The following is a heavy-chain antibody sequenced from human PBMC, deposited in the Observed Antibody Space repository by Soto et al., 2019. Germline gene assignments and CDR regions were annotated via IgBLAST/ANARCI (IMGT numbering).Heavy chain of an antibody. CDR2: ISWNSNII. D-gene: IGHD2-15*01. CDR1: GFTFDDYA. V-gene: IGHV3-9*01. J-gene: IGHJ4*02. Sequence: EVQLVESGGDLVQPGRSLRLSCAASGFTFDDYAMHWVWRVPGKGLEWVSSISWNSNIIGYADSVKGRFTISRDNAKNSLYLQMNSLRPEDTALYYCAKGGPDGFCSGGRCYFDYWGQGTLVTVSS. CDR3: AKGGPDGFCSGGRCYFDY.